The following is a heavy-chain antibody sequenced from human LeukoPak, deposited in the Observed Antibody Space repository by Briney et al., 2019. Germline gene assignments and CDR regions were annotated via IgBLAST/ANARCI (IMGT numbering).Heavy chain of an antibody. V-gene: IGHV3-21*01. J-gene: IGHJ6*02. D-gene: IGHD2-2*01. CDR1: GFTFSTYL. CDR2: ISSSSDYI. CDR3: ARCTHYYYGMDV. Sequence: GGSLRLSCAASGFTFSTYLMNWVRQAPGKGLEWVSSISSSSDYIYYADSVKGRFTISRDNAKNSLYLQMNSLRAEDTAVYYCARCTHYYYGMDVWGQGTTVTVSS.